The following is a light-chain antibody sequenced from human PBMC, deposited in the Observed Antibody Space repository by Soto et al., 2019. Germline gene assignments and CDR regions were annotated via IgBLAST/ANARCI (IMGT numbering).Light chain of an antibody. J-gene: IGKJ2*01. CDR1: QNVLYSSNNRHL. CDR2: WAS. Sequence: DIVMTQSPEYLAVSLGERASINCKSSQNVLYSSNNRHLIAWYQQKPGQPPKLLIYWASTRESGVPDRFSGSGSGRDFTLTISSLQAEDVAVYYCQQYYSPPRYTFGQGTRLEIK. V-gene: IGKV4-1*01. CDR3: QQYYSPPRYT.